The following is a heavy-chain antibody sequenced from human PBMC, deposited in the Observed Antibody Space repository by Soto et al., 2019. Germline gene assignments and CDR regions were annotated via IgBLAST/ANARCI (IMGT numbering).Heavy chain of an antibody. Sequence: SETLSLTCTVSGGSISSSSYYWGWIRQPPGKGLEWIGSIYYSGTTYYNPSLKSRVTISVDTSKNQFSLKLSSVTAADTAVYYCARLTIVAGGDAFDIWGQGTMVTVSS. CDR2: IYYSGTT. CDR3: ARLTIVAGGDAFDI. CDR1: GGSISSSSYY. D-gene: IGHD6-13*01. J-gene: IGHJ3*02. V-gene: IGHV4-39*01.